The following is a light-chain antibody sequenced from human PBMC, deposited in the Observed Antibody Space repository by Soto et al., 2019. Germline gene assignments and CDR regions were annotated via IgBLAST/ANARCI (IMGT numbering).Light chain of an antibody. V-gene: IGKV1-27*01. CDR2: SAS. CDR3: QNYDTNSLT. J-gene: IGKJ4*01. Sequence: DIEMTQSPSSLSASVGDRVTITCRASQDIRKSVVWYQQKPGKVPKLLIDSASTLQSGVPIRFSGRRSGTDFTLTISSLQPEDVATYYCQNYDTNSLTFGGGTKVEI. CDR1: QDIRKS.